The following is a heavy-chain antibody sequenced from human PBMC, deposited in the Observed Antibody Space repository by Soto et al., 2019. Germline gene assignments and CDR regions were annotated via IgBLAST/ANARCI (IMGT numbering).Heavy chain of an antibody. CDR3: AREYAPQYYYDSSGSPTAMGY. CDR2: IKSGGGST. J-gene: IGHJ4*02. Sequence: ASVKVSCNASGYTFTNYYMHWVRQAPGQGLERMGIIKSGGGSTTYAQKFQGRVTMTRDTSTTTVYMELSSLRSEDTAVYYCAREYAPQYYYDSSGSPTAMGYWGQGTLVTVSS. V-gene: IGHV1-46*01. D-gene: IGHD3-22*01. CDR1: GYTFTNYY.